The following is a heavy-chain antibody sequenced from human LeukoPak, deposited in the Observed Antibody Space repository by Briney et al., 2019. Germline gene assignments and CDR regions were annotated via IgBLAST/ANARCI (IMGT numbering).Heavy chain of an antibody. Sequence: HTGGSLRLSCAASGFTFSSYSMNWVRQAPGKGLEWVSYISSSSSTIYYADSVKGRFTISRDNAKNSLYLQMNSLRAEDTAVYYCARGSSSLGGYYYYYMDVWGKGTTVTVSS. J-gene: IGHJ6*03. CDR2: ISSSSSTI. V-gene: IGHV3-48*04. CDR1: GFTFSSYS. CDR3: ARGSSSLGGYYYYYMDV. D-gene: IGHD6-6*01.